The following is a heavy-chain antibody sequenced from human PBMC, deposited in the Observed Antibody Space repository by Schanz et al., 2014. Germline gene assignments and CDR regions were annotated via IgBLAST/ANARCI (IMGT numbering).Heavy chain of an antibody. CDR2: ISYGTSYI. D-gene: IGHD3-10*01. Sequence: EVQLLESGGGLVEPGGSLRLSCAASGFNFSSYSLNWVRQAPGKGLEWVSSISYGTSYIYYAESVKGRFTISRDNAKNSLYLQMNSLRAEDTAVYYCARIGGSVFDYWAQGTLVTVSS. V-gene: IGHV3-21*04. CDR3: ARIGGSVFDY. CDR1: GFNFSSYS. J-gene: IGHJ4*02.